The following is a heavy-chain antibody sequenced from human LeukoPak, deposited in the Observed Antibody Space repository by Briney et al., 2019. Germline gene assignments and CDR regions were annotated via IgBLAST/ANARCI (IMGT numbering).Heavy chain of an antibody. V-gene: IGHV3-49*04. CDR1: GFRFGGYA. CDR3: VRESVRDYYFDY. J-gene: IGHJ4*02. CDR2: IRSKALYGTS. Sequence: SLRLSCTGSGFRFGGYALSWVHQAPGKGLEWVGFIRSKALYGTSEYAASVEGRFTISRDDSNNIAYLQMNSLKTEDTAVYFCVRESVRDYYFDYWGQGILVTVSS. D-gene: IGHD3-10*02.